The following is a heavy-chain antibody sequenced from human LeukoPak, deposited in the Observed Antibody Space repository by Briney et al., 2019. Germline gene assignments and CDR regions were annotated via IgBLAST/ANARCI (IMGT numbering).Heavy chain of an antibody. Sequence: SETLSLTCTVSGGSISSSSYYWGWIRQPPGKGLEWIGSIYYSGSTYYNPSLKSRVTISVDTSKNQFSLKLSSVTAADTAVYYCVTVAGFQFDYWGQGTLVTVSS. D-gene: IGHD6-19*01. J-gene: IGHJ4*02. CDR2: IYYSGST. CDR1: GGSISSSSYY. CDR3: VTVAGFQFDY. V-gene: IGHV4-39*01.